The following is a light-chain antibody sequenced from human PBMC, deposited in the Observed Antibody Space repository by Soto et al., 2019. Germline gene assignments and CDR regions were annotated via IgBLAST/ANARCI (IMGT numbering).Light chain of an antibody. V-gene: IGLV2-23*01. CDR3: CLYVGATTYV. CDR2: EGH. Sequence: ALAQPASVSGSPGQSITISCTRASGYVGTYSLVSWYQQHPGKAPKVVIYEGHKRPSGVPDRFSGSTSVNTASLTISGLQTDDEADYYCCLYVGATTYVFGTGTKLTVL. J-gene: IGLJ1*01. CDR1: SGYVGTYSL.